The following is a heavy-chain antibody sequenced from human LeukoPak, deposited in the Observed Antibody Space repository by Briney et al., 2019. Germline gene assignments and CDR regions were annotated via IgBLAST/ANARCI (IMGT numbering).Heavy chain of an antibody. Sequence: GGSLRLSCAASGFTFDDYGMSWVRQAPGKGLEWVSIIYSGGSTYYADSVKGRFTISRDNSKNTLYFQMNSLRAEDTAVYYCARDDGIGGPFDYWGQGTLVTVSS. CDR3: ARDDGIGGPFDY. D-gene: IGHD4-23*01. CDR2: IYSGGST. V-gene: IGHV3-53*01. J-gene: IGHJ4*02. CDR1: GFTFDDYG.